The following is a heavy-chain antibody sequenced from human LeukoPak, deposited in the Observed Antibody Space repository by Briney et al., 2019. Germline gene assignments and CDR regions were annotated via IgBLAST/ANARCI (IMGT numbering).Heavy chain of an antibody. J-gene: IGHJ4*02. CDR3: AGTDYYDSSGYYYFDY. CDR1: GGSISSYY. V-gene: IGHV4-4*07. CDR2: IYTSGST. D-gene: IGHD3-22*01. Sequence: SEALSLTCTVSGGSISSYYWSWIRQPAGKGLEWIGRIYTSGSTNYNPSLKSRVTMSVDTSKNQFSLKLSSVTAADTAVYYCAGTDYYDSSGYYYFDYWGQGTLVTVSS.